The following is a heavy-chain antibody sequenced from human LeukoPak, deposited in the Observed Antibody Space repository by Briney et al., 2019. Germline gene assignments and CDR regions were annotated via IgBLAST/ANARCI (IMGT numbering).Heavy chain of an antibody. V-gene: IGHV4-39*07. CDR2: IYYSGST. CDR3: ARGREMATITN. J-gene: IGHJ4*02. D-gene: IGHD5-24*01. Sequence: PSETLSLTCTVSGGSISSSSYYWGWIRQPPGKGLEWIGSIYYSGSTYYNPSLKSRVTISVDTSKNQFSLKLSSVTAADTAVYYCARGREMATITNWGQGTLVTVSS. CDR1: GGSISSSSYY.